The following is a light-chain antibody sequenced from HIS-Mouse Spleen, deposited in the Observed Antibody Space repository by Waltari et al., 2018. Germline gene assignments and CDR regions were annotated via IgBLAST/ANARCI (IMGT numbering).Light chain of an antibody. V-gene: IGLV2-14*01. Sequence: QSALTQPASVSGSPGQSITIACTGTSSDVGGYNYVSWYQQHPGKAPELMIYEVSNRPSGVYNVSSGSKSGTTASLTNPGLQAEDDADYSCRSYASSSTHVVFGGGTKLTVL. CDR1: SSDVGGYNY. CDR3: RSYASSSTHVV. J-gene: IGLJ2*01. CDR2: EVS.